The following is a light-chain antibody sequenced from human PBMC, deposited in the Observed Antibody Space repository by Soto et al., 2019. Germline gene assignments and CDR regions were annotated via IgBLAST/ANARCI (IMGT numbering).Light chain of an antibody. Sequence: QSALTQSPSASGSPGQSVTISCTGTSSDVGNYKYVSWYQQHPGKAPKLMIYEVSKRPSGVPDRFSGSKSGNTASLTVSGLQVEDEADYYCSSYAGSTLWVFGGGTNLTVL. CDR2: EVS. V-gene: IGLV2-8*01. CDR3: SSYAGSTLWV. CDR1: SSDVGNYKY. J-gene: IGLJ3*02.